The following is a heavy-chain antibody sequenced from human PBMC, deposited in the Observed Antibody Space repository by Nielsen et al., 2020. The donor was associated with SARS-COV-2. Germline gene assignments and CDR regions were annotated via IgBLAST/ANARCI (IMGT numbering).Heavy chain of an antibody. CDR2: IYYSGST. CDR1: GGSVSSYY. V-gene: IGHV4-59*08. Sequence: SETLSLTCTVSGGSVSSYYWSWIRQPPGKGLEWIGYIYYSGSTNYNPSLESRVTISVDTSKNQFSLKLTSVTAADTAVYYCASASTTVIKSAWVYWGQGTLVTVS. CDR3: ASASTTVIKSAWVY. D-gene: IGHD4-23*01. J-gene: IGHJ4*02.